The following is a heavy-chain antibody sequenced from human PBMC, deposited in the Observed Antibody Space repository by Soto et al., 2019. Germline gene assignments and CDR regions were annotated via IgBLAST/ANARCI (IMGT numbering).Heavy chain of an antibody. CDR2: IYYSGST. Sequence: QLQLQESGPGLVKPSETLSLTCTVSGGSISSSSYYWGWIRQPPGKGLEWIGSIYYSGSTYYNPSIHGRATISVDTSKSQFSPKLSSVTAADTAVYYCESQPQRIAIAANWGQGTLVPVSS. J-gene: IGHJ4*02. D-gene: IGHD2-21*01. V-gene: IGHV4-39*01. CDR3: ESQPQRIAIAAN. CDR1: GGSISSSSYY.